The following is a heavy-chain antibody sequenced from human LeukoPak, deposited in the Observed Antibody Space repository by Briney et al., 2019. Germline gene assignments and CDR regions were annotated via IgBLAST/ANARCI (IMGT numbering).Heavy chain of an antibody. V-gene: IGHV1-69*13. CDR1: GGTFSSYA. J-gene: IGHJ6*02. CDR3: ARDRSGRYPYGMDV. CDR2: IIPIFGTA. Sequence: SVQVSCKASGGTFSSYAISWVRQAPGQGLEWMGGIIPIFGTANYAQRFQGRVTITADESTSTAYMELSSLRSEDTAVYYCARDRSGRYPYGMDVWGQGTTVTVSS. D-gene: IGHD6-19*01.